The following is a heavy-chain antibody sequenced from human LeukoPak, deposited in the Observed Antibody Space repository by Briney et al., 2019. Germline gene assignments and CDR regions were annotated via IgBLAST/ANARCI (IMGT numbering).Heavy chain of an antibody. D-gene: IGHD3-10*01. CDR2: ISSSGST. V-gene: IGHV4-59*11. J-gene: IGHJ5*02. Sequence: SETLSLTCTVSGASFISHYWCWIRQPPGKGLEWIGYISSSGSTNYNPSLKSRLTISVDTSKNQFSLKLSSVTAADTAVYYCAGDPVGVIPSGFDPWGQGILVTVSS. CDR1: GASFISHY. CDR3: AGDPVGVIPSGFDP.